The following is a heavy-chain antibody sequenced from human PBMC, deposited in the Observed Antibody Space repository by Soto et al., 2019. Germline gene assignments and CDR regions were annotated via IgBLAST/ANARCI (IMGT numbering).Heavy chain of an antibody. CDR2: IWYDGSNK. J-gene: IGHJ4*02. CDR1: GFTFSSYG. Sequence: PGGSLRLSCAASGFTFSSYGMHWVRQAPGKGLEWVAVIWYDGSNKYYADSVKGRFTISRDNSKNTLYLQMNSLRAEDTAVYYCASGVVGATNLPDYWGQGTLVTVSS. D-gene: IGHD1-26*01. V-gene: IGHV3-33*01. CDR3: ASGVVGATNLPDY.